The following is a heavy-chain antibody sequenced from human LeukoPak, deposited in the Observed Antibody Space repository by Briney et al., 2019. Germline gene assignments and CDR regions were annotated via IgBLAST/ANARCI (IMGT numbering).Heavy chain of an antibody. CDR2: ISGSGGST. CDR3: AKDEVVPGYYYTDV. Sequence: GGSLRLSCAASGFTFSSYAMSWVRQAPGKGLEWVSAISGSGGSTYYADSVKGRFTISRDNSKNTLYLQMNSLRAEDTAVYYCAKDEVVPGYYYTDVWGRGTTVTISS. J-gene: IGHJ6*03. D-gene: IGHD2-2*01. CDR1: GFTFSSYA. V-gene: IGHV3-23*01.